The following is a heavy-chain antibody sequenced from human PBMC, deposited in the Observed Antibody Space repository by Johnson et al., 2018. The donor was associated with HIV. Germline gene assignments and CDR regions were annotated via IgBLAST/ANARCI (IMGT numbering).Heavy chain of an antibody. V-gene: IGHV3-30*18. J-gene: IGHJ3*01. D-gene: IGHD2-8*02. Sequence: QMLLVESGGGVVQPGRSLRLSCAASGFTFSRFGMHWVRQAPGKGLEWVAVISYDGSNKYYTDSVKGRITISRDNSKNTVYLQMNSLRADDTAVYYCAKLHCAGCVCNYDILYDAFDVWGQGTMVTVSS. CDR1: GFTFSRFG. CDR2: ISYDGSNK. CDR3: AKLHCAGCVCNYDILYDAFDV.